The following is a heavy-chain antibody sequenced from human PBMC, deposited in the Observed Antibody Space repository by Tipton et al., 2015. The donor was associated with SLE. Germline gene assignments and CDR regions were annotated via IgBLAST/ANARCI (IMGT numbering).Heavy chain of an antibody. CDR1: GGSLRDYY. Sequence: TLSLTCAVYGGSLRDYYWSWIRQPPGKGLEWIGEINYSGNTNYSPSLKSRVTISVDTSKNQFSLKLNSLTAADTAVYYCARGEGGAAAGMDWGQGTLVTVSS. CDR2: INYSGNT. V-gene: IGHV4-34*01. J-gene: IGHJ4*02. D-gene: IGHD6-13*01. CDR3: ARGEGGAAAGMD.